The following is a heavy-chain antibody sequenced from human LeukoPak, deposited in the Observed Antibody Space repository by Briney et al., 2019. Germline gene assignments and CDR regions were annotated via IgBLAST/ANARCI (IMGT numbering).Heavy chain of an antibody. CDR2: ISGSGGST. CDR3: AKGRGSGWYTGNYFDY. CDR1: GFTFSSYA. J-gene: IGHJ4*02. Sequence: PGGSLRLSCAASGFTFSSYAMSWVRQAPGKGLEWVSAISGSGGSTYYADSVKGRFTISRDNSKNTLYLQMNSLRAEDTAVYYCAKGRGSGWYTGNYFDYWGQGTLVTVSS. V-gene: IGHV3-23*01. D-gene: IGHD6-19*01.